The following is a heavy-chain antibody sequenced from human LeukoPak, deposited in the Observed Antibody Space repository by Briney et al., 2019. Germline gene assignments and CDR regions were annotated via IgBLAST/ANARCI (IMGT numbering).Heavy chain of an antibody. J-gene: IGHJ4*02. CDR3: ARRGTGPFDY. Sequence: GGSLRLSCAASGFIVSNNYMTWVRQAPGKGLEWVSYISSGVTTTYYADSVKGRFTISRDNAKNSLYLQMNSLRDEDTAVYYCARRGTGPFDYWSQGTLVTVSS. CDR1: GFIVSNNY. D-gene: IGHD1-1*01. V-gene: IGHV3-48*02. CDR2: ISSGVTTT.